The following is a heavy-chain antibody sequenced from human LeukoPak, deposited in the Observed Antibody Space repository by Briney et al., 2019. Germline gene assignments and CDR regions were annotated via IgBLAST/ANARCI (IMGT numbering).Heavy chain of an antibody. J-gene: IGHJ3*02. CDR1: GFTFSSYA. CDR2: ISRSSSYI. D-gene: IGHD4-17*01. Sequence: KPWGSLTLPCAASGFTFSSYAMSWVCQAPGKGLEWVSSISRSSSYIYYADSVKGRFTISRDNAKNSLNLQMNSLRAEDTAVYYCARVLPDYGDCDIWGQGRMATVSS. V-gene: IGHV3-21*01. CDR3: ARVLPDYGDCDI.